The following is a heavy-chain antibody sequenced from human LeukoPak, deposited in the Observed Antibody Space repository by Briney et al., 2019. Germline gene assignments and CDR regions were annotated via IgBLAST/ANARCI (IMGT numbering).Heavy chain of an antibody. CDR3: ARDSPNYYDSSGYYLDY. J-gene: IGHJ4*02. V-gene: IGHV3-30*03. CDR1: GFTFNSYG. D-gene: IGHD3-22*01. CDR2: ISYDGNDK. Sequence: GGSLRLSCAASGFTFNSYGMHWVRQAPGKGLEWVAVISYDGNDKFYRDSVKGRFTISRDNSKNTLYLQMNSLRAEDTAVYYCARDSPNYYDSSGYYLDYWGQGTLVTVSS.